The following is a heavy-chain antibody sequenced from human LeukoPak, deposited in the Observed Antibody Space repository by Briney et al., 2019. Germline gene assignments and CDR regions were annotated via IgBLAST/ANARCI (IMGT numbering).Heavy chain of an antibody. V-gene: IGHV3-21*01. Sequence: GGSLRLSCAASGFTFSSYSMNWVRQAPGKGLEWVSSISSSSSYIYYADSVKGRFTVSRDNAKNSLYLQMNSLRAEDTAVYYCAREGNDAFDIWGQGTMVTVSS. CDR3: AREGNDAFDI. CDR2: ISSSSSYI. CDR1: GFTFSSYS. J-gene: IGHJ3*02.